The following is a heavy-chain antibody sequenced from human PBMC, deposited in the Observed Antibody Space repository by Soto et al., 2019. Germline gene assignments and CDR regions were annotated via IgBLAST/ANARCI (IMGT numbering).Heavy chain of an antibody. J-gene: IGHJ2*01. D-gene: IGHD2-21*01. Sequence: ASVKVSCKASGGSFRTYAINWVRQAPGQGLEWMGGIIPMLAAPTYAQKFQGRLTITADESTTTVYMELSSLTSEDTAVYYCARVGPPSPSVIWFFDLWGRGTLVTVSS. V-gene: IGHV1-69*13. CDR1: GGSFRTYA. CDR3: ARVGPPSPSVIWFFDL. CDR2: IIPMLAAP.